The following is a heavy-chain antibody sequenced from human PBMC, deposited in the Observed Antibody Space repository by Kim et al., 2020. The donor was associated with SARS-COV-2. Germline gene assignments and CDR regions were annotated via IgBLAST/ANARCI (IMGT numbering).Heavy chain of an antibody. CDR2: IYTSGST. CDR1: GGSISSGSYY. CDR3: ARAPTYRKTDYYYYGMDV. Sequence: SETLSLTCTVSGGSISSGSYYWSWIRQPAGKGLEWIGRIYTSGSTNYNPSLKSRVTISVDTSKNQFSLKLSSVTAADTAVYYCARAPTYRKTDYYYYGMDVWGQGTTVTVSS. D-gene: IGHD2-2*02. V-gene: IGHV4-61*02. J-gene: IGHJ6*02.